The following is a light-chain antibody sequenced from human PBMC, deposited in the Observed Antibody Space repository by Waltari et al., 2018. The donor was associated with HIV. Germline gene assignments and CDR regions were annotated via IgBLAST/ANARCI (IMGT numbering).Light chain of an antibody. CDR2: EIS. CDR1: SSDVGGYNY. V-gene: IGLV2-14*03. J-gene: IGLJ1*01. CDR3: SSYTSDSTLEV. Sequence: QSALTQPASVSGSPGQSITIPCTGTSSDVGGYNYVSWYQQHPGNTPKLMIFEISNRPAGVSNLFSGSKSGNTASLTISGLQAEDEADYYCSSYTSDSTLEVFGAGTKVTVL.